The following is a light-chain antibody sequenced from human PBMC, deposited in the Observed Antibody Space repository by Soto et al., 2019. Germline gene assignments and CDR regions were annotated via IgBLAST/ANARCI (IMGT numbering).Light chain of an antibody. CDR2: GAS. V-gene: IGKV3-15*01. J-gene: IGKJ5*01. CDR3: QQYNNSPPIT. CDR1: QSVSSN. Sequence: EIVMTQSPATLSVSPGERATLSCRASQSVSSNLAWYQQKPGQAPRLLIYGASTRATGIPARFSGRGSGTKFTLTISILQSEEFAVYYCQQYNNSPPITFGQRTRLEMK.